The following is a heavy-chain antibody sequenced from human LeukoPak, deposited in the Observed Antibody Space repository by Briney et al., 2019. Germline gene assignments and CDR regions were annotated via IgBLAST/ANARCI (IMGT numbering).Heavy chain of an antibody. CDR1: GGSISSYY. J-gene: IGHJ4*02. CDR2: MYYSGST. Sequence: SETLSLTCTVSGGSISSYYWSWIRQPPGKGLEWIGYMYYSGSTNYNPSLKSRLTISVDTSKNQFSLKLSSVTAADTAMYYCARGSGWYYYWGQGTLVTVSS. CDR3: ARGSGWYYY. V-gene: IGHV4-59*01. D-gene: IGHD6-19*01.